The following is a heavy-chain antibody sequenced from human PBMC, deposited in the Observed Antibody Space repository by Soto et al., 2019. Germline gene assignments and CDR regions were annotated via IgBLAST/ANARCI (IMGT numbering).Heavy chain of an antibody. D-gene: IGHD3-22*01. Sequence: EVQLLESGGGLVQPGGSLRLSCAASGFTFSSYAMSWVRQAPGKGLEWVSAISGSGGSTYYADSVKGRFTISRDNSKIPLYLQMNSLRAEDTAVYYCAPPSVKWLGYWGQGTLVTVSS. CDR1: GFTFSSYA. CDR3: APPSVKWLGY. V-gene: IGHV3-23*01. CDR2: ISGSGGST. J-gene: IGHJ4*02.